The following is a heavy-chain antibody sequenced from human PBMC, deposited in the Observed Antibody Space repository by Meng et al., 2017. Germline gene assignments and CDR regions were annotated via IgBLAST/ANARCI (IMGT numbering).Heavy chain of an antibody. Sequence: GESLKISCAASGFTFSSYAMSWVRQASGKGLEWVGRIETKPNNYATSYAGSLRGRFTISRDDSENMAYLQMNILETEDTAVYYCARVDTAMVRHLYYYGMDVWGQGTTVTVSS. CDR3: ARVDTAMVRHLYYYGMDV. V-gene: IGHV3-73*01. CDR1: GFTFSSYA. J-gene: IGHJ6*02. CDR2: IETKPNNYAT. D-gene: IGHD5-18*01.